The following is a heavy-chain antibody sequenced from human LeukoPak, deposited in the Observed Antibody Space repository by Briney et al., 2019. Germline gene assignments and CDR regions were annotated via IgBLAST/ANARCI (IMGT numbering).Heavy chain of an antibody. CDR3: ARESPAMINEGFDP. J-gene: IGHJ5*02. V-gene: IGHV4-59*01. CDR2: IYYSGST. Sequence: SETLSLTCAVYGGSFSGYHWSWIRQPPGKGLEWIGYIYYSGSTNYNPSLKSRVTISVDTSKKQFSLKLSSVIAADTAVYYCARESPAMINEGFDPWGQGTLVTVSS. CDR1: GGSFSGYH. D-gene: IGHD3-22*01.